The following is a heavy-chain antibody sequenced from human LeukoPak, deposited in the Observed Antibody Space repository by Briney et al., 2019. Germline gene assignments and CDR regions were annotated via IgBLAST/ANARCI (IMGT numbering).Heavy chain of an antibody. CDR3: ARHAPGRLSYYYYYYMDV. CDR1: GGSISSYY. CDR2: IYTSGST. J-gene: IGHJ6*03. Sequence: PSETLSLTCTVSGGSISSYYWSWIRQPPGKGLEWIGYIYTSGSTNYNPSLKSRVTISVDTSKNQFSLKLSSVTAADTAVYYCARHAPGRLSYYYYYYMDVWGKGTTVTVSS. V-gene: IGHV4-4*09. D-gene: IGHD2-8*01.